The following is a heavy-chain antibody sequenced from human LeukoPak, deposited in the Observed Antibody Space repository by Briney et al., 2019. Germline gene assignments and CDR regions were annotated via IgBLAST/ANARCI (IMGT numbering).Heavy chain of an antibody. D-gene: IGHD3-22*01. J-gene: IGHJ3*02. CDR3: AKDWEYYDSSGYYPYDAFDI. V-gene: IGHV3-23*01. CDR1: GFTFSTYA. Sequence: GGSLRLSCAASGFTFSTYAMTWVRQAPGKGLEWVSTINSGGSTYYADSVKGRFTISRDNSKNTLYLQMNSLRAEDTAVYYCAKDWEYYDSSGYYPYDAFDIWGQGTMVTVSS. CDR2: INSGGST.